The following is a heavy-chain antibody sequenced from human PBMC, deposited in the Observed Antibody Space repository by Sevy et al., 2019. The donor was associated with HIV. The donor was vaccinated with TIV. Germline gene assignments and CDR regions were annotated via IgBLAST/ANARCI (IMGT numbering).Heavy chain of an antibody. CDR2: IYPGDSDT. D-gene: IGHD2-15*01. V-gene: IGHV5-51*01. Sequence: GGSLRLSCKGSGYSFTSYWIGWVRQMPGKGLEWMGIIYPGDSDTRYSPSFQGLVTISDDKSISPAYLQWSSLKASDTAMYYCPVSKGDCSGGSCYSGDAFDIWGQGTMVTVSS. CDR1: GYSFTSYW. J-gene: IGHJ3*02. CDR3: PVSKGDCSGGSCYSGDAFDI.